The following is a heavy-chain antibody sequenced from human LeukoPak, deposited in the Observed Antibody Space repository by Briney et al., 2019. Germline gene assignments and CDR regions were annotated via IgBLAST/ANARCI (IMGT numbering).Heavy chain of an antibody. J-gene: IGHJ5*02. V-gene: IGHV4-61*01. Sequence: SETLSLTCTVSGGSVSSGSYYWSWIRQPPGKGLEWIGYIYYSGNTNYNPSLKSRVTISVDTSKNQFSLKLSSVTAADTAVYYCASDYGGTVFDPWGQGTLVTVSS. CDR2: IYYSGNT. D-gene: IGHD4-23*01. CDR3: ASDYGGTVFDP. CDR1: GGSVSSGSYY.